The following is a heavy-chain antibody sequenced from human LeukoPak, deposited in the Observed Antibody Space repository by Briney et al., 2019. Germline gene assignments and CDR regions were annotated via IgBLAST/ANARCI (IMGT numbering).Heavy chain of an antibody. CDR1: GGTFSSYA. J-gene: IGHJ6*02. CDR2: IIPNLGIA. CDR3: AREFGQKRFHSLYGMDV. V-gene: IGHV1-69*04. D-gene: IGHD3-3*01. Sequence: ASVKVSCKASGGTFSSYAISWVRQAPGQGLEWMGRIIPNLGIANYAQKFQGRVTITADKSTSTAYMELSSLRSEDTAVYYCAREFGQKRFHSLYGMDVWGQGTTVTVSS.